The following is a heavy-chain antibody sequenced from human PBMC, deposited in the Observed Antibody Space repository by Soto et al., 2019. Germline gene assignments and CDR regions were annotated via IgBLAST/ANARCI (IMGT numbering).Heavy chain of an antibody. V-gene: IGHV4-59*01. CDR2: IYYSGST. CDR1: GCSISSYY. J-gene: IGHJ4*02. Sequence: PSETLSLTCTVSGCSISSYYWSWIRQPPGKGLEWIGYIYYSGSTNYNPSLKSRVTISVDTSKNQFSLKLSSVTAADTAVYYCARAWGYCSGGSCYPAGLWPDYWGQGTLVTVSS. D-gene: IGHD2-15*01. CDR3: ARAWGYCSGGSCYPAGLWPDY.